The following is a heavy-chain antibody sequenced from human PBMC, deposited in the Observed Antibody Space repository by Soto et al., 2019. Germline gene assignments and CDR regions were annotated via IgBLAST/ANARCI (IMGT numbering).Heavy chain of an antibody. CDR3: AREKGLGIAAAGIYGMDV. CDR1: GGTFSSYA. Sequence: QVQLVQSGAEVKKPGSSVKVSCKASGGTFSSYAISWVRQAPGQGLEWMGGIIPIFGTANYAQKFQGRVTITADESTRTAYMELSSLRSEDTAVYYCAREKGLGIAAAGIYGMDVWGQGTTVTVSS. V-gene: IGHV1-69*12. J-gene: IGHJ6*02. CDR2: IIPIFGTA. D-gene: IGHD6-13*01.